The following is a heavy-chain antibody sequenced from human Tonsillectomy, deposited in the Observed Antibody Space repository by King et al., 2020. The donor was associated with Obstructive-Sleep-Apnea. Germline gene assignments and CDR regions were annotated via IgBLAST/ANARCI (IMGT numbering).Heavy chain of an antibody. CDR2: ITSSSNTI. CDR3: ARDSGDSGYDSRPI. V-gene: IGHV3-48*04. J-gene: IGHJ4*02. Sequence: VQLVESGGGLVQPGGSLRLSCAASGFTFSSYSTNWVRQAPGKGLEWVSYITSSSNTIYYADSVRGRFTISRDNAKNSLYLQMNSLRAEDTAVYYCARDSGDSGYDSRPIWGQGILVTVSS. D-gene: IGHD5-12*01. CDR1: GFTFSSYS.